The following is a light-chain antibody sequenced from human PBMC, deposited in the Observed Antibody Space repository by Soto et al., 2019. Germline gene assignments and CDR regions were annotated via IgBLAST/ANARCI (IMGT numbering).Light chain of an antibody. CDR1: QGISSY. CDR2: AAS. CDR3: QQYYSFPWT. J-gene: IGKJ1*01. Sequence: VIWMTQSPALLSASTGYRFTISARMIQGISSYLAWYQQKPGKAPELLIYAASTLQSGVPSRFSGSGSGTDFTLTISCLQSEDFATYYCQQYYSFPWTFGQGTKVDIK. V-gene: IGKV1D-8*01.